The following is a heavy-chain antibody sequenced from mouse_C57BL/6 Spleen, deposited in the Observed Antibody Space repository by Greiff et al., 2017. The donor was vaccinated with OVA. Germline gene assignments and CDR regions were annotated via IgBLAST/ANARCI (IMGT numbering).Heavy chain of an antibody. J-gene: IGHJ1*03. CDR3: ARDPPYYGNPWYFDV. Sequence: EVQLQQSGPGLVKPSQSLSLTCSVTGYSITSGYYWNWIRQFPGNKLEWMGYISYDGSNNYNPSLKNRISITRDTSKNQFFLKLNSVTTEDTATYYCARDPPYYGNPWYFDVWGTGTTVTVSS. CDR1: GYSITSGYY. CDR2: ISYDGSN. V-gene: IGHV3-6*01. D-gene: IGHD2-10*01.